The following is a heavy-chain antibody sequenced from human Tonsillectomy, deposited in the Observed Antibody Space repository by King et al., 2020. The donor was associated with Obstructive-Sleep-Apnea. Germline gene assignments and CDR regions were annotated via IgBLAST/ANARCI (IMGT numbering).Heavy chain of an antibody. CDR1: GGSISSYY. J-gene: IGHJ4*02. CDR2: IYYSGST. D-gene: IGHD2-15*01. Sequence: VQLQESGPGLVKPSETLSLTCTVSGGSISSYYWSWIRQPPGKGLEGMGYIYYSGSTNYNPSLKSRVTISVDTSKNQFSLKLSSVTAADTAVYYCARFGCSGGIGYRYGTWYCGQGALVTVS. V-gene: IGHV4-59*01. CDR3: ARFGCSGGIGYRYGTWY.